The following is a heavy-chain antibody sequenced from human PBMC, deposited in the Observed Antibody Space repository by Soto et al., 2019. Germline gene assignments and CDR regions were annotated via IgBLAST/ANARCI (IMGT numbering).Heavy chain of an antibody. CDR2: INPNSGGT. CDR1: GYTFTGYY. Sequence: QVQLVQSGAEVKKPGASVKVSCKASGYTFTGYYMHWVRQAPGQGLEWMGWINPNSGGTNYAQKFQGWVTMTRDTSIITAYMELSRLRSDDTAVYYGARESDDDGSAKFDYWGQGTLVTVSS. J-gene: IGHJ4*02. V-gene: IGHV1-2*04. D-gene: IGHD3-10*01. CDR3: ARESDDDGSAKFDY.